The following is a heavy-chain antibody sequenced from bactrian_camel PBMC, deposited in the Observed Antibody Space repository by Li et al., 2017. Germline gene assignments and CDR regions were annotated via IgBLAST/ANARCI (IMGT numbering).Heavy chain of an antibody. V-gene: IGHV3S31*01. CDR2: FDVGRRTP. J-gene: IGHJ4*01. CDR3: ATVVYGVAWWYKY. D-gene: IGHD2*01. CDR1: GYTAGRYC. Sequence: VQLVESGGGSVQAGGSLTLSCVTSGYTAGRYCMGWFRQAPGKEREGVAGFDVGRRTPYYVDSVKGRFTISQDHASNTLILEMNSLKTEDTAVYYCATVVYGVAWWYKYWGLGTQVTVS.